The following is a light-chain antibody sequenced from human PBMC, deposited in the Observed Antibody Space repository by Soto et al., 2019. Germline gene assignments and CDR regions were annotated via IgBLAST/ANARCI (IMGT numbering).Light chain of an antibody. CDR3: ATWDDSLNGVV. J-gene: IGLJ2*01. CDR2: SNN. CDR1: SSNIGSNT. Sequence: QSVLTQPPSASGTPGQRVTMSCSGSSSNIGSNTVNWYQQLPRTGPKLLIYSNNQRPSGVPDRFSASKSGTSASLAISGLHSEDEADYYCATWDDSLNGVVFGGGTQLTVL. V-gene: IGLV1-44*01.